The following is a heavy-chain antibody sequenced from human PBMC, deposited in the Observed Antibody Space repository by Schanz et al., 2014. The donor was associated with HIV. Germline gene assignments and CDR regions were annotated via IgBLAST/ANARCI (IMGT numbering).Heavy chain of an antibody. CDR3: ARDNDPYYYDNGGHYDRLFDY. D-gene: IGHD3-22*01. CDR1: GSPYKGYY. CDR2: INHRGST. Sequence: QVQLQQWGAGLLRPSETLSLTCAVYGSPYKGYYWGWVRQFSDWGLEWIGEINHRGSTRYNPSLNGRVPISGDASKNQFSLRLSPVTAADTAVYYCARDNDPYYYDNGGHYDRLFDYWGQGTLVTVSS. V-gene: IGHV4-34*01. J-gene: IGHJ4*02.